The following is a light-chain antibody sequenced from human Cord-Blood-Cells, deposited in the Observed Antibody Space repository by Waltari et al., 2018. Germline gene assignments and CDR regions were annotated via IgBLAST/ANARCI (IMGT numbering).Light chain of an antibody. CDR3: SSYTSSSTWV. J-gene: IGLJ3*02. CDR2: DVS. Sequence: QSALTQPASVSGSPGQSTTISCTGTSSYVGGYNYDSWYQQHPGKAPNLMIYDVSNRPSGVSNRFSGSKSGNTASLTISGLQAEDEADYYCSSYTSSSTWVFGGGTKLTVL. V-gene: IGLV2-14*01. CDR1: SSYVGGYNY.